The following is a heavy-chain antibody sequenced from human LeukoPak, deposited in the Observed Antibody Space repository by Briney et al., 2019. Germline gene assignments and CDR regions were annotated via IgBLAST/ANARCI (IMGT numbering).Heavy chain of an antibody. CDR2: IHYSGST. CDR3: ARETPYGSGSYPFDY. V-gene: IGHV4-59*01. CDR1: GGSISSYY. Sequence: PSETLSLTCTVSGGSISSYYWSWIRQPPEKGLEWIGYIHYSGSTNNNPSLKSRVTISVDTSKKQFSLKLSSVTAADTAVYYCARETPYGSGSYPFDYWGQGILVTVSS. J-gene: IGHJ4*02. D-gene: IGHD3-10*01.